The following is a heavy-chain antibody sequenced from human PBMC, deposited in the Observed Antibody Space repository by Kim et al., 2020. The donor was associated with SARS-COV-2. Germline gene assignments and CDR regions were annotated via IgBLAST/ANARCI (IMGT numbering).Heavy chain of an antibody. CDR2: ISSSGGAI. D-gene: IGHD3-9*01. J-gene: IGHJ6*02. V-gene: IGHV3-48*02. CDR3: ARANRYYDILSGNDYYGMAV. CDR1: GFTFSGYG. Sequence: GGSLRLSCAASGFTFSGYGMNWVRQAPGKGLEWVSYISSSGGAIYYADSVKGRFTISRDNAKNSLYLQMNSLRDEDTAVYYCARANRYYDILSGNDYYGMAVCGPGATVSAS.